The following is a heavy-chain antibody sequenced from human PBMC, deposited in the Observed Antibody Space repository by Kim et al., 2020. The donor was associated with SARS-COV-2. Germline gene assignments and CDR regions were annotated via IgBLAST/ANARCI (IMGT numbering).Heavy chain of an antibody. J-gene: IGHJ3*02. CDR3: ARDARFYDILTGYRTHDAFDI. D-gene: IGHD3-9*01. CDR1: GFTFSSYN. Sequence: GGSLRLSCTASGFTFSSYNMNWVRQAPGKGLQWVSYISSSSSTIFYADSLKGRFTISRDNAKNSLFLQMNSLRDEDTAVYYCARDARFYDILTGYRTHDAFDIWGQGKMVTVSS. V-gene: IGHV3-48*02. CDR2: ISSSSSTI.